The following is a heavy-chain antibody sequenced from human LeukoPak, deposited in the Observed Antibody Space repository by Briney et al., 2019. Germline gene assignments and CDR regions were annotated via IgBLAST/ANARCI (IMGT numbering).Heavy chain of an antibody. CDR2: IYYSGST. J-gene: IGHJ5*02. CDR3: ARGLRVRRDGYNYWFDP. CDR1: GGSISSYY. D-gene: IGHD5-24*01. V-gene: IGHV4-59*01. Sequence: PSETLSLTCIVSGGSISSYYWSWIRQPPGKGLEWIGYIYYSGSTNYNPSLKSRVTISVDTSKNQFSLKLSSVTAADTAVYYCARGLRVRRDGYNYWFDPWGQGTLVTVSS.